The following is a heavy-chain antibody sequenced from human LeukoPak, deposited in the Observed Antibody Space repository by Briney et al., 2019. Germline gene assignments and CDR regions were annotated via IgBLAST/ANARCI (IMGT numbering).Heavy chain of an antibody. CDR1: GFTFSSYA. J-gene: IGHJ4*02. D-gene: IGHD2-8*01. Sequence: PGRSLRLSCAASGFTFSSYAMHWVRQAPGKGLEWVAVISYDGSNKYYADSVKGRFTISRDNSKNTLYLQMNSLRAEDTAVYYCASEGFVLMVYAMYVYWDQGTLVTVSS. CDR3: ASEGFVLMVYAMYVY. V-gene: IGHV3-30-3*01. CDR2: ISYDGSNK.